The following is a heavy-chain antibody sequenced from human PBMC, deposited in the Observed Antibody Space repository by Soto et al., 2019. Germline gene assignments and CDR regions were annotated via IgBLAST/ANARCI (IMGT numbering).Heavy chain of an antibody. CDR3: ARVDPRGVAVVRDY. CDR2: ISGFNGQT. CDR1: GNTFASHG. Sequence: ASVKVSCKASGNTFASHGFSWVRQAPGQGLEWMGWISGFNGQTNYALKFQGRVTLTTDASASTAYMELRSLRSDDTAVYFCARVDPRGVAVVRDYWGQGTLVTVYS. D-gene: IGHD3-10*01. J-gene: IGHJ4*02. V-gene: IGHV1-18*01.